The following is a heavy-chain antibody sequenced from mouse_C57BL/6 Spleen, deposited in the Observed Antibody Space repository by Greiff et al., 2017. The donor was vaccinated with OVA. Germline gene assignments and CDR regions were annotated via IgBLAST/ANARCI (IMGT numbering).Heavy chain of an antibody. CDR1: GYAFTNYL. J-gene: IGHJ4*01. V-gene: IGHV1-54*01. CDR3: ARYYGSSDYAMDY. D-gene: IGHD1-1*01. Sequence: VMLVESGAELVRPGTSVKVSCKASGYAFTNYLIEWVKQRPGQGLEWIGVINPGSGGTNYNEKFKGKATLTADKSSSTAYMQLSSLTSEDSAVYFCARYYGSSDYAMDYWGQGTSVTVSS. CDR2: INPGSGGT.